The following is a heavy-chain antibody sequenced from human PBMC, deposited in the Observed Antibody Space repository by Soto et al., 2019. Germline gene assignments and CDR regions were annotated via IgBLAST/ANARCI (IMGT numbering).Heavy chain of an antibody. CDR3: AKDSGACPEYFED. J-gene: IGHJ1*01. D-gene: IGHD4-17*01. Sequence: QALLEQSGAEVRKPGASVKVSCKASGYSFTSYGISWVRQAPGQGLEWMGWINPLKGDTQQSQKFLGRVIMTTDTSTSTAFLEMKRLTSDDTAMYYCAKDSGACPEYFEDWGQGTLITVSS. CDR1: GYSFTSYG. V-gene: IGHV1-18*01. CDR2: INPLKGDT.